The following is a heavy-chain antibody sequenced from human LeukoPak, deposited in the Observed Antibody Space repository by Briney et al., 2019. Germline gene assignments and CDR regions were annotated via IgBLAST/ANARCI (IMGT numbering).Heavy chain of an antibody. CDR2: INSDGSST. D-gene: IGHD3-9*01. J-gene: IGHJ6*02. CDR1: GFTFSSYW. V-gene: IGHV3-74*01. CDR3: AREEPTYYDILTGYFIYYGMDV. Sequence: GGSLRLSCAASGFTFSSYWMHWVRQAPGKGLVWVSRINSDGSSTSYADSVKGRFTISRDNAKNTLYLQMNSLRAEDTAVYCCAREEPTYYDILTGYFIYYGMDVWGQGTTVTVSS.